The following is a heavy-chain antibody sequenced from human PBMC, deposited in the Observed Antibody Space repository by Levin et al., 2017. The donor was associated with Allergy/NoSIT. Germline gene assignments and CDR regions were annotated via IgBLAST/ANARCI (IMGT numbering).Heavy chain of an antibody. CDR2: INPNSGGT. D-gene: IGHD2-2*01. V-gene: IGHV1-2*02. CDR3: ARGIHTVVVPAAMGY. Sequence: ASVKVSCKASGYTFTGYYMHWVRQAPGQGLEWMGWINPNSGGTNYAQKFQGRVTMTRDTSISTAYMELSRLRSDDTAVYYCARGIHTVVVPAAMGYWGQGTLVTVSS. J-gene: IGHJ4*02. CDR1: GYTFTGYY.